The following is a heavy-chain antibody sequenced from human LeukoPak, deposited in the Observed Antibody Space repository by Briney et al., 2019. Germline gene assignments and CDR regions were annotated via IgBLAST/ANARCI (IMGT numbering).Heavy chain of an antibody. CDR2: ISGSGGST. Sequence: GGSLRLSCAASGFTFSSYAMSWVRQAPGKGLEWVSGISGSGGSTSYADSVKGRFTISRDNSKNTLYLQMNSLRAEDTAVYYCAKDPYDSYFDYWGQGTLVTVSS. CDR3: AKDPYDSYFDY. J-gene: IGHJ4*02. CDR1: GFTFSSYA. V-gene: IGHV3-23*01. D-gene: IGHD5-12*01.